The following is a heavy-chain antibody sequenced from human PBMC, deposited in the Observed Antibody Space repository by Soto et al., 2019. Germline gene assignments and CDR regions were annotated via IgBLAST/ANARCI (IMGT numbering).Heavy chain of an antibody. J-gene: IGHJ5*02. CDR1: GGTFSSYA. V-gene: IGHV1-69*13. CDR2: IIPIFGTA. CDR3: ARTAAMITFGGVMIDWFDP. Sequence: GASVKVSCKASGGTFSSYAISWVRQAPGQGLEWMGGIIPIFGTANYAQKFQGRVTITADESTSTAYMELSSLKASDTAMYYCARTAAMITFGGVMIDWFDPWGQGTLVTVSS. D-gene: IGHD3-16*01.